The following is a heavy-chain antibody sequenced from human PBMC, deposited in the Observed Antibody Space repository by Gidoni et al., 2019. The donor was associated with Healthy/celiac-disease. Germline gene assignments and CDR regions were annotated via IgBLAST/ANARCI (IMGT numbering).Heavy chain of an antibody. Sequence: QITLKESGPTLVKPTQTLTLTCTFSGFSLSTSGVGVGWIRQPPGKALEWLALIYWDDDKRYSPSLKSRLTITKDTSKNQVVLTMTNMDPVDTATYYCAHPIIAAAGRGYDAFDIWGQGTMVTVSS. CDR3: AHPIIAAAGRGYDAFDI. CDR2: IYWDDDK. D-gene: IGHD6-13*01. V-gene: IGHV2-5*02. J-gene: IGHJ3*02. CDR1: GFSLSTSGVG.